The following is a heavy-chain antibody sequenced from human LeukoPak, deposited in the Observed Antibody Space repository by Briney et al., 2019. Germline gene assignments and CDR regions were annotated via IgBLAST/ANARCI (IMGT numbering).Heavy chain of an antibody. CDR2: INPNSGGT. Sequence: ASVKVSCKASGYTFTGYYMHWVRQAPGQGLEWMGWINPNSGGTNYAQKFQGRVTMTRDTSISTAYMELSRLGSDDTAVYYCASYGAVAGTADPFDYWGQGTLVTVSS. V-gene: IGHV1-2*02. CDR3: ASYGAVAGTADPFDY. CDR1: GYTFTGYY. D-gene: IGHD6-19*01. J-gene: IGHJ4*02.